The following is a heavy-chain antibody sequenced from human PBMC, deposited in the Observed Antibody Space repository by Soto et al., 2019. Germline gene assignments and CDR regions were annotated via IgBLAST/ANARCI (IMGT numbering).Heavy chain of an antibody. D-gene: IGHD6-13*01. CDR2: TYYRSKWYN. J-gene: IGHJ6*02. Sequence: SQTLSLTCAISGDSVSSNSAAWNWIRQSPSRGLEWLGRTYYRSKWYNDYAVSVKSRITINPDTSKNQFSLQLNSVTPEDTAVYYCARDQRGEQQLPNYYYGMDVWGQGTTVTVSS. CDR1: GDSVSSNSAA. CDR3: ARDQRGEQQLPNYYYGMDV. V-gene: IGHV6-1*01.